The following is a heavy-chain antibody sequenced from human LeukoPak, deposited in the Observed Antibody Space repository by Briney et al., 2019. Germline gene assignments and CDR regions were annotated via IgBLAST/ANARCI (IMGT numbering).Heavy chain of an antibody. CDR1: GFTFSTYD. CDR2: VGTHRDT. CDR3: AKERGGGYYYFDY. J-gene: IGHJ4*02. D-gene: IGHD3-10*01. Sequence: PGGSLRLSCAASGFTFSTYDMHWVRQAPGRGLEWVSTVGTHRDTFYPDSVKGRFTISRDNSKNTLFLQMNSLRAEDTAVYYCAKERGGGYYYFDYWGQGTLVTVSS. V-gene: IGHV3-13*01.